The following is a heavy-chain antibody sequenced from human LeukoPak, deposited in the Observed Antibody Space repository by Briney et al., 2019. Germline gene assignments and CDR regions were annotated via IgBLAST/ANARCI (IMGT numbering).Heavy chain of an antibody. CDR2: INPNSGGT. J-gene: IGHJ5*02. Sequence: ASVKVSCKASGYTFNGYYIHWVRQAPGQGLEWMGWINPNSGGTNYAQKFQGWVTMTRDTPITTVYMELSRLKSDDTAVYYCARVSRGSFWFDPWGQGTLVTVSS. CDR3: ARVSRGSFWFDP. CDR1: GYTFNGYY. D-gene: IGHD1-26*01. V-gene: IGHV1-2*04.